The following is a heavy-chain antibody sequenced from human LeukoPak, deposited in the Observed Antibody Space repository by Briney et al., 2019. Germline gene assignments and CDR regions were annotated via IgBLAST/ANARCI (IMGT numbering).Heavy chain of an antibody. J-gene: IGHJ4*02. D-gene: IGHD1-26*01. CDR1: GSNFRSYA. Sequence: PGWSLRLSCGGSGSNFRSYAIHWVRQPPGEGLEWVAIIWYDGSKTYYAESVKGRFTISRDNSNNVAYLQMSSLRVEDTAVYFCAKEVGPDLGSWGQGTLVTVSS. CDR3: AKEVGPDLGS. CDR2: IWYDGSKT. V-gene: IGHV3-33*03.